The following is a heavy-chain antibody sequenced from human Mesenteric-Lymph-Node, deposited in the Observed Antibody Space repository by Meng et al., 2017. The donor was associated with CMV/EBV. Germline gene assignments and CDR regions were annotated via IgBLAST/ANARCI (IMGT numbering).Heavy chain of an antibody. CDR3: ARHAASDFWPGGMDV. D-gene: IGHD2-21*02. V-gene: IGHV5-51*01. J-gene: IGHJ6*02. CDR1: GYSFTSYW. Sequence: GESLKISCKGPGYSFTSYWIGWVRQMPGRGLEWMGAIHPDDSDSRYSPSFQGQVTFTADKSISTAYLHWSSLKASDTAIYYCARHAASDFWPGGMDVWGQGTTVTVSS. CDR2: IHPDDSDS.